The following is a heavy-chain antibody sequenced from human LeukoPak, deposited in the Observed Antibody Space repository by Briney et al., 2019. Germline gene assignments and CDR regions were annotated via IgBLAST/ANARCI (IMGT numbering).Heavy chain of an antibody. CDR1: GFTFSSYA. J-gene: IGHJ4*02. CDR2: ISGSGGST. V-gene: IGHV3-23*01. Sequence: PGGSLRLSCAASGFTFSSYAMSWVRQAPGKGLEWVSAISGSGGSTYYADSVKGRFTISRDNSKNTLYLQMNSLRAEDTAVYYCAKWRGGGEEATILFDYWGQGTLVTVSS. D-gene: IGHD3-16*01. CDR3: AKWRGGGEEATILFDY.